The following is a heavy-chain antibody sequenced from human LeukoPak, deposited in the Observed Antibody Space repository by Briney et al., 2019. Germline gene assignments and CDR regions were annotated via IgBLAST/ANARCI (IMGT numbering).Heavy chain of an antibody. J-gene: IGHJ4*02. CDR2: IYPGDSDS. D-gene: IGHD1-26*01. CDR3: ATPGRWYSGSYYSDLWIPPFDY. Sequence: GAALKISLKGSGWRFTRYWIGWVRTMPGKGLKWKGIIYPGDSDSRYSPSFQGQVTISDGKSISTSYLQWSSLTASDTAMYYCATPGRWYSGSYYSDLWIPPFDYWGQGTLVTVSS. V-gene: IGHV5-51*01. CDR1: GWRFTRYW.